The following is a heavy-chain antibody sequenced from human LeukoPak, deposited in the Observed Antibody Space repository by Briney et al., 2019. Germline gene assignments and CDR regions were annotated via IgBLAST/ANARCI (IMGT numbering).Heavy chain of an antibody. J-gene: IGHJ3*02. CDR1: GGTFSSYA. D-gene: IGHD5-24*01. CDR2: IIPILGIA. CDR3: ARDVEMATIDAFDI. Sequence: SVNVSCKASGGTFSSYAISWVRQAPGQGLEWMGRIIPILGIANYAQKFQGRVTITADKSTSTAYMELSSLRSEDTAVYYCARDVEMATIDAFDIWGQGTMVTVSS. V-gene: IGHV1-69*04.